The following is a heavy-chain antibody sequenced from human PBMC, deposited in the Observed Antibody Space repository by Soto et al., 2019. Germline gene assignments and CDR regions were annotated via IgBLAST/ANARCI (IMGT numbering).Heavy chain of an antibody. CDR1: GFTFSSYA. CDR2: ISGSGGST. J-gene: IGHJ3*02. Sequence: GGSLRLSCAASGFTFSSYAMSWVRQDPGKGLEWVSAISGSGGSTYYADSVKGRFTISRDKSKNTLYLQMNSLRAEDTAVYYCAKSLGYCSSTSCRTAFDIWGQGTMVTVSS. D-gene: IGHD2-2*01. V-gene: IGHV3-23*01. CDR3: AKSLGYCSSTSCRTAFDI.